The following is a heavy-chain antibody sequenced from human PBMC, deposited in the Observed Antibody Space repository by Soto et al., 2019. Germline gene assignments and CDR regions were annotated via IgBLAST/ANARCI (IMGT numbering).Heavy chain of an antibody. CDR1: GFTFSDYY. D-gene: IGHD6-13*01. Sequence: GSLRLSCAASGFTFSDYYMSWIRQAPGKGLEWVSYISSSGSTIYYADSVKGRFTISRDNAKNSLYLQMNSLRAEYTAVYYCARKPYSSSWSDYWGQGTLVTVSS. CDR2: ISSSGSTI. CDR3: ARKPYSSSWSDY. J-gene: IGHJ4*02. V-gene: IGHV3-11*01.